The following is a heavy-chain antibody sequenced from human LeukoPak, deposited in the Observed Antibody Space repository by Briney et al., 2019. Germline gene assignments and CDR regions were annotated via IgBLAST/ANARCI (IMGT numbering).Heavy chain of an antibody. CDR3: ARSSSGWYGYYFDY. CDR2: IYYSGST. CDR1: GGSISSYY. V-gene: IGHV4-59*01. Sequence: PSETLSLTCTVSGGSISSYYWSWIRQPPGKGLEWIGYIYYSGSTNYNPPLKSRVTISVDTSKNQFSLKLSSVTAADTAVYYCARSSSGWYGYYFDYWGQGTLVTVSS. D-gene: IGHD6-19*01. J-gene: IGHJ4*02.